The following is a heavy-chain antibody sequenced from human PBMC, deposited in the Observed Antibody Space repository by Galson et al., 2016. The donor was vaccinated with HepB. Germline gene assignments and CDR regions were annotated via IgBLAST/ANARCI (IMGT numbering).Heavy chain of an antibody. V-gene: IGHV3-53*01. CDR1: GFTVSGKY. Sequence: SLRLSCAASGFTVSGKYMSWARLAPEKGLEWVSAIFSFDATFYRDSVKGRFPIFRDTSRNTLYLQMDNLRADDTAIYYCEGFPDPLDIWGLGTMVTVS. CDR2: IFSFDAT. J-gene: IGHJ3*02. CDR3: EGFPDPLDI.